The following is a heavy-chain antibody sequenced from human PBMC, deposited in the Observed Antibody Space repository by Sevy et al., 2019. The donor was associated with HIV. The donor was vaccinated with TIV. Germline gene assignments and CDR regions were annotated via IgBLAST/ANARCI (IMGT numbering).Heavy chain of an antibody. CDR2: INHSGST. CDR3: ARGPEYQLLYWYYYYGMDV. D-gene: IGHD2-2*02. J-gene: IGHJ6*02. Sequence: TLSLTCAVYGGSFSGYYWSWIRQPPGKGLEWIGEINHSGSTNYNPSLKSRVTISVDTSKNQFSLKLSSVTAADTAVYYCARGPEYQLLYWYYYYGMDVWGQGTTVTVSS. CDR1: GGSFSGYY. V-gene: IGHV4-34*01.